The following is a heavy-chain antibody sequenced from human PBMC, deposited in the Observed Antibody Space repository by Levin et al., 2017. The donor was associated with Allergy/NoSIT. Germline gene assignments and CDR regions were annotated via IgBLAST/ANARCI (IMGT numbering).Heavy chain of an antibody. J-gene: IGHJ4*02. V-gene: IGHV4-59*03. CDR3: MGGRGWLSDY. CDR1: GDSISSYY. D-gene: IGHD5-12*01. CDR2: IYDSGST. Sequence: SETLSLTCTVSGDSISSYYWNWIRQSPGKGLEWIGYIYDSGSTNYNPSLKSRVTISVVTSKNQFSLKLSSVTAADTAVYYCMGGRGWLSDYWGQGTLVTVSS.